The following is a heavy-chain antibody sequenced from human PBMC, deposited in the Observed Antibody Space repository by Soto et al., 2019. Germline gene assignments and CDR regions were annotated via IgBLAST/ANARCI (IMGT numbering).Heavy chain of an antibody. CDR1: GFTFSTCG. CDR2: ISYDGSEK. CDR3: ATLAVAGH. J-gene: IGHJ4*02. V-gene: IGHV3-30*03. Sequence: QVQLVESGGGVVQPGRSLRLSCAASGFTFSTCGMHWVRQAPGKGLEWVSLISYDGSEKYYADSVKGRFTISRDNSKNTLYLQMNSLRAEDTASYYCATLAVAGHWGQGTLVTVSS. D-gene: IGHD6-19*01.